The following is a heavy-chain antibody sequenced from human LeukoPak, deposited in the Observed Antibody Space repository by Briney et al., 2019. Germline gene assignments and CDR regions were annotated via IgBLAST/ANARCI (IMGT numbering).Heavy chain of an antibody. V-gene: IGHV3-48*01. CDR1: GFTFSSYS. D-gene: IGHD3-3*01. CDR2: ISSSSSTI. CDR3: ARDRGPGDFWSGYHDAFDI. Sequence: GGSLRLSCAASGFTFSSYSMNWVRQAPGKGLEWVSYISSSSSTIYYADSVKGRFTISRDNAKNSLYLQMNSLRAEDTAVYYCARDRGPGDFWSGYHDAFDIWGQETMVTVSS. J-gene: IGHJ3*02.